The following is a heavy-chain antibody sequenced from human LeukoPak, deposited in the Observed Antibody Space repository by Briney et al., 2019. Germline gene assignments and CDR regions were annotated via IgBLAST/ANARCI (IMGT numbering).Heavy chain of an antibody. J-gene: IGHJ2*01. CDR3: ARELRVGTAFDL. CDR1: GFTFSSYE. CDR2: ISSSGSYI. V-gene: IGHV3-48*03. Sequence: GGSLRLSCAASGFTFSSYEMHWVRQPPGKGLEWVSYISSSGSYIYYADSVKGRFTISRDNAKNSLYLQMNRLRDEDTAVYYCARELRVGTAFDLWGRGTLVTVSS. D-gene: IGHD3-10*01.